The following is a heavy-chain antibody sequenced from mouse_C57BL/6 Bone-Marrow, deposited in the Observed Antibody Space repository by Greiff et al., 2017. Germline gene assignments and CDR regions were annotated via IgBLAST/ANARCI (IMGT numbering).Heavy chain of an antibody. CDR2: IYIGNGYT. CDR3: ASGGYYGGCCGYFDV. CDR1: GYTFTSYD. V-gene: IGHV1-58*01. J-gene: IGHJ1*03. Sequence: VQLQQSGAELVRPGSSVKMSCKTSGYTFTSYDINWVKQRPGQGLEWIGYIYIGNGYTEYNEKFKGKATLTSATSSSTSYMQLSSLTSEDSAIDFCASGGYYGGCCGYFDVWGTGTTVTVSS. D-gene: IGHD1-1*01.